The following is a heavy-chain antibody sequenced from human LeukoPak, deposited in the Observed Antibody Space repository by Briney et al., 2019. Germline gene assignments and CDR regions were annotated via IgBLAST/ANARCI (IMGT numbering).Heavy chain of an antibody. V-gene: IGHV3-15*01. CDR2: IKSKTDGGTT. Sequence: GGSLRLSCAAPGLTFSNAWMSWVRQAPGKGLEWVGRIKSKTDGGTTDYTAPVKGRFAISRDDSKNTLYLQMNSLKIEDTAVYYCITDPGEWEPIWGQGAMVTVSS. CDR3: ITDPGEWEPI. J-gene: IGHJ3*02. CDR1: GLTFSNAW. D-gene: IGHD1-26*01.